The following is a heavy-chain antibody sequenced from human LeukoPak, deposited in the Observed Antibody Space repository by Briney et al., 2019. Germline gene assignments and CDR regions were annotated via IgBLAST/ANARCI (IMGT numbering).Heavy chain of an antibody. CDR1: GFTFSSYA. J-gene: IGHJ4*02. D-gene: IGHD2-2*02. V-gene: IGHV3-30-3*01. CDR2: ISYDGSNK. Sequence: GGXLRLSCAASGFTFSSYAVHWVRQAPGKGLEWVAVISYDGSNKYYADSVKGRFTISRDNSKNTLYLQMNSLRAEDTAVYYSAVIIVVPAAIWFDYWGQGTLVTVSS. CDR3: AVIIVVPAAIWFDY.